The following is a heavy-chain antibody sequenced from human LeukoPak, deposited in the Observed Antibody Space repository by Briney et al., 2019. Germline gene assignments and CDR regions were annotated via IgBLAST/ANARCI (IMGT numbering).Heavy chain of an antibody. CDR3: ARVALEWLYFDY. Sequence: SETLSLTCTVSGYSISSGYYWGWIRQPPGKGLEWIGSIYHSGSTYYNPSLKSRVTISVDTSKNQFSLKLSSVTAADTAVYYCARVALEWLYFDYWGQGTLVTVSS. D-gene: IGHD3-3*01. J-gene: IGHJ4*02. CDR1: GYSISSGYY. CDR2: IYHSGST. V-gene: IGHV4-38-2*02.